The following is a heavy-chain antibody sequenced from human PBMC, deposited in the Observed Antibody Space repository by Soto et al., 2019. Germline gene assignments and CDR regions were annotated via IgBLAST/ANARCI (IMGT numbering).Heavy chain of an antibody. CDR1: GGSVNTGYW. D-gene: IGHD3-16*02. CDR3: ARGVSYRWVY. J-gene: IGHJ4*02. CDR2: VHPSGTT. V-gene: IGHV4-4*02. Sequence: PSETLSLTCAVSGGSVNTGYWWSWVRQPPGKRLEWFGEVHPSGTTNYIQSLTSRLTMSVDKSGNQFSLELTSVAAADTAVYYCARGVSYRWVYWGQGTPVAVSS.